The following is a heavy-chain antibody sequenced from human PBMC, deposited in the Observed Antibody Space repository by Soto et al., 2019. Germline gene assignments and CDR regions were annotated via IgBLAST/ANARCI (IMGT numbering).Heavy chain of an antibody. CDR2: IYYSGSS. Sequence: QLQLQESGPGLVKPSETLSLTCTVSGGSISSSSYYWGWIRQPPGKGLEWIGSIYYSGSSYYNPSLKSRVTISVDTSKNQFSLKLSSVTAADTAVYYCARLVAARPRFDYWGQGTLVTVSS. CDR3: ARLVAARPRFDY. CDR1: GGSISSSSYY. J-gene: IGHJ4*02. V-gene: IGHV4-39*01. D-gene: IGHD6-6*01.